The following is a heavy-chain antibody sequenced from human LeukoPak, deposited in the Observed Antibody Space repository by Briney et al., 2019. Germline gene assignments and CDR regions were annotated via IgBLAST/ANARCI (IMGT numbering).Heavy chain of an antibody. D-gene: IGHD2-2*01. Sequence: ASVKVSCKASGYTFTGYYTHWVRQAPGQGLEWMGWINPNSGGTNYAQKFQGRVTMTRDTSISTAYMELSRLRSDDTAVYYCARDLGRKYQLQGYWGQGTLVTVSS. V-gene: IGHV1-2*02. CDR1: GYTFTGYY. J-gene: IGHJ4*02. CDR3: ARDLGRKYQLQGY. CDR2: INPNSGGT.